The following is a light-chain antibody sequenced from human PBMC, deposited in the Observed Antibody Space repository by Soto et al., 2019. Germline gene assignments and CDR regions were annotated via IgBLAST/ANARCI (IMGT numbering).Light chain of an antibody. CDR1: QSVSSS. V-gene: IGKV3-11*01. CDR3: QQRSNWPLLT. J-gene: IGKJ4*01. Sequence: EIVMTQSPATLSVSPGERATLSCRASQSVSSSLAWYQQKPGQAPRLLIYDASNRATGIPARFSGSGSGTDFTLTISSLESEDFAVYYCQQRSNWPLLTFGGGTKVDIK. CDR2: DAS.